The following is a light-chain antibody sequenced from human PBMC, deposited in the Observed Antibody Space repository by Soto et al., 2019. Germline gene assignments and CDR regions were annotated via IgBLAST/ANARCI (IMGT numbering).Light chain of an antibody. CDR2: DVY. Sequence: QSALTQPASVSGSPVQSITISCTGTSSDVGGYNYVSWFQQHPGNAPNLMIYDVYRRPSGISHRFSGSKSGNTASLTISGLQAEDEADYYCSSYTTRSTVVFGGGTKLTVL. J-gene: IGLJ2*01. V-gene: IGLV2-14*01. CDR3: SSYTTRSTVV. CDR1: SSDVGGYNY.